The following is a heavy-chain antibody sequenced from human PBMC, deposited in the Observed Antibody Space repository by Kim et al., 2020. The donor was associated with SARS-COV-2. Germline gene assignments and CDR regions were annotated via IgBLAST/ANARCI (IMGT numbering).Heavy chain of an antibody. D-gene: IGHD6-13*01. CDR1: GYTFTSYA. CDR2: INAGNGNT. J-gene: IGHJ5*02. CDR3: ARAPTFIAAAGRVSGWFDP. Sequence: ASVKVSCKASGYTFTSYAMHWVRQAPGQRLEWMGWINAGNGNTKYSQKFQGRVTITRGTSASTAYMELSSLRSEDTAVYYCARAPTFIAAAGRVSGWFDPWGQGTLVTVSS. V-gene: IGHV1-3*01.